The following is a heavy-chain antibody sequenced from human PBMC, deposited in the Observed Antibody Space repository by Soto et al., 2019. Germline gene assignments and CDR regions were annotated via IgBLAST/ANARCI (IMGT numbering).Heavy chain of an antibody. CDR3: VQRHIAATGTGRDWFDP. CDR1: GFSLTTSGVG. D-gene: IGHD6-13*01. Sequence: QITLKESGPPLVKPTQTLTLTCTFSGFSLTTSGVGVGWIRQPSGKALEWLALIYGDDDKRYSPSLKSRLTITKDTSKNQVVLTMTNMDPVDTATYYCVQRHIAATGTGRDWFDPWGQGTLVTVSS. CDR2: IYGDDDK. V-gene: IGHV2-5*02. J-gene: IGHJ5*02.